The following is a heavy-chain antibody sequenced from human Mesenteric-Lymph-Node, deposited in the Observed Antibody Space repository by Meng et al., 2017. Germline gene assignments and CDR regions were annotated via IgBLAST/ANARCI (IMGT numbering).Heavy chain of an antibody. CDR2: IYASGST. CDR1: GASISRGGYY. CDR3: SREEVY. V-gene: IGHV4-30-4*01. J-gene: IGHJ4*02. Sequence: QVQLQESGPGLVKPSQTPSLTCTVSGASISRGGYYWSWIRQPPGKGLEWIGNIYASGSTYYNPSLQSRVTISVDTSKNQFSLNLYSVTAADTAVYYCSREEVYWGQGTLVTVSS.